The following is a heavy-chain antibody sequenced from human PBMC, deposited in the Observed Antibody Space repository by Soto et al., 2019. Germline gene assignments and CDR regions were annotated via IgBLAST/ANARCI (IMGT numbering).Heavy chain of an antibody. CDR1: GYSFTSYW. CDR2: IYPGDSDT. D-gene: IGHD6-6*01. Sequence: GESLKISCKGSGYSFTSYWIGWVRQMPGKGLEWMGIIYPGDSDTRYSPSFQGQVTISADKTISTAYLQWSSLKASDTAMYYCARVGSEQLVGDYFDYWGQGTLVTVSS. CDR3: ARVGSEQLVGDYFDY. V-gene: IGHV5-51*01. J-gene: IGHJ4*02.